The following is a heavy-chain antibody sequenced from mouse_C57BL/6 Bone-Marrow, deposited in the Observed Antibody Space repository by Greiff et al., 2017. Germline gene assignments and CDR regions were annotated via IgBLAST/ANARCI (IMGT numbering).Heavy chain of an antibody. V-gene: IGHV1-64*01. CDR1: GYTFTNYW. CDR2: MHPNGGSP. Sequence: QVQLKQPGAELVKPGASVKLSCKASGYTFTNYWMHWVKQRPGQGLEWIGMMHPNGGSPDYNEKFKSEATLSVDKSSRTAYMELSSLTSEDYAVYYCARSYDYDDDTMDYWGQGTSVTVSS. D-gene: IGHD2-4*01. CDR3: ARSYDYDDDTMDY. J-gene: IGHJ4*01.